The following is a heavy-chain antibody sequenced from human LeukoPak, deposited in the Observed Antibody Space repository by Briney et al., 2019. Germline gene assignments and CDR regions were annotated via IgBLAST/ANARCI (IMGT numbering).Heavy chain of an antibody. CDR2: ISGSSGRT. Sequence: GGSLRLSCAASGFTFSSYAMNWVRQAPGKGLEWVSAISGSSGRTYYADSVKGRFTISRDNSKNTLYLQMNSLRAEDTAVYYCAKDRGSRDYYDSSGPFDPWGQGTLVTVSS. CDR3: AKDRGSRDYYDSSGPFDP. CDR1: GFTFSSYA. V-gene: IGHV3-23*01. D-gene: IGHD3-22*01. J-gene: IGHJ5*02.